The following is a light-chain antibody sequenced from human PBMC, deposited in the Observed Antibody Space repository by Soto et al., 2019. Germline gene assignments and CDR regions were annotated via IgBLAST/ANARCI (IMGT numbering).Light chain of an antibody. CDR2: GAS. V-gene: IGKV3D-20*02. CDR3: QQRGNRPPWT. J-gene: IGKJ1*01. CDR1: QSVSSSY. Sequence: EIVLSQSPGTLSLSPGERAALCCRATQSVSSSYLAWYQQKPGQAPRLLIYGASSRATGIPDRFSGSGSGTDFTLTISRLEPEDFAVYYCQQRGNRPPWTFGQGTKVAIK.